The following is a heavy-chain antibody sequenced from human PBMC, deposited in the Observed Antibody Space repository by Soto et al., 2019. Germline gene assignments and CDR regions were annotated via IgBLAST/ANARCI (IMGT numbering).Heavy chain of an antibody. V-gene: IGHV3-33*01. CDR3: ARGYYGRGHYYTIYGMDV. CDR1: GISFSNID. J-gene: IGHJ6*02. Sequence: QVQLVESGGGVVQPGKSLRLSCAASGISFSNIDMHWVRQAPGKGLDWVAFLWSDGSNEEYSDSVKGRFTISRDNSKNTLYLQMNSLRVEDTAVYYCARGYYGRGHYYTIYGMDVWGQGTTVAVSS. D-gene: IGHD3-22*01. CDR2: LWSDGSNE.